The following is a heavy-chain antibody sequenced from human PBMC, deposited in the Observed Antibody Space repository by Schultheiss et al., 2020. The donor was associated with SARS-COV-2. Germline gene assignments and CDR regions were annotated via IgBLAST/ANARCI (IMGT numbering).Heavy chain of an antibody. J-gene: IGHJ6*02. V-gene: IGHV4-39*01. CDR2: IYYSGST. CDR3: ARDYGDYDYYYGMDV. D-gene: IGHD4-17*01. Sequence: SETLSLTCAVSGGSISSGGYYWSWIRQHPGKGLEWIGSIYYSGSTYYNPSLKSRVTISVDTSKNQFSLKLSSVTAADTAVYYCARDYGDYDYYYGMDVWGQGTTVTVSS. CDR1: GGSISSGGYY.